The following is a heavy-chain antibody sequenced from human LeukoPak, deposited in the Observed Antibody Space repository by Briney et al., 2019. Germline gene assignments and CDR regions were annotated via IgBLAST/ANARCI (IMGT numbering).Heavy chain of an antibody. CDR3: ARDVGIAVPGLLY. D-gene: IGHD6-19*01. J-gene: IGHJ4*02. CDR1: GFTFSSYW. Sequence: PGGSLRLSCAASGFTFSSYWMHWVRQAPGKGLVWVSRIYSDGSSTGYADSVKGRFTISRDNAKNTLYLQMSSLRAEDTAIYYCARDVGIAVPGLLYWGQGTLVTVSS. CDR2: IYSDGSST. V-gene: IGHV3-74*01.